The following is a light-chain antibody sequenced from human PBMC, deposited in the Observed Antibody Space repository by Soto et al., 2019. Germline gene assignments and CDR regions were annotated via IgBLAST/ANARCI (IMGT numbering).Light chain of an antibody. CDR1: QSISSY. V-gene: IGKV1-9*01. CDR2: DAS. Sequence: DLQITQSPSSLSASVGASVTITCRASQSISSYLAWYQQKPGRAPNLLIYDASTLQSGVPSRFSGSGSGTDFTLTISSMQPEDFATYYCQHLNSYSTFGQGTRLEIK. CDR3: QHLNSYST. J-gene: IGKJ5*01.